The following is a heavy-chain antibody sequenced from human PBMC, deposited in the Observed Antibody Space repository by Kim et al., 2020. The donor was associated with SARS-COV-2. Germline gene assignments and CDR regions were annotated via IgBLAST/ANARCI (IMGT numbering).Heavy chain of an antibody. CDR2: IIPIFGTA. D-gene: IGHD3-16*02. V-gene: IGHV1-69*13. J-gene: IGHJ4*02. CDR3: ARAVFTYDYIWGSYRYRPFDY. Sequence: SVKVSCKASGGTFSSYAISWGRQAPGQGLEWMGGIIPIFGTANYAQKFQGRVTITADESTSTAYMELSSLRSEDTAVYYCARAVFTYDYIWGSYRYRPFDYWGQGTLVTVSS. CDR1: GGTFSSYA.